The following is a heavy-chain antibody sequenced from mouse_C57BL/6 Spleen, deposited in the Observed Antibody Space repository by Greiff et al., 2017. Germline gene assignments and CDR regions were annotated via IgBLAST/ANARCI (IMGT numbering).Heavy chain of an antibody. D-gene: IGHD3-3*01. Sequence: VQLQQSGPVLVKPGASVKMSCKASGYTFTDYYMNWVKQSHGKSLEWIGVINPYNGGTSYNQKFKGKATLTVDKSSSTAYMELNSLTSEDSAVYYCAREEGRSRFAYWGQGTLVTVSA. CDR3: AREEGRSRFAY. CDR1: GYTFTDYY. J-gene: IGHJ3*01. CDR2: INPYNGGT. V-gene: IGHV1-19*01.